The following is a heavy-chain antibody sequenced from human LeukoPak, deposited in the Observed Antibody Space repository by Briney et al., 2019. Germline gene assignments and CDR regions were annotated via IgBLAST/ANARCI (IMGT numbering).Heavy chain of an antibody. V-gene: IGHV5-51*01. D-gene: IGHD5-18*01. J-gene: IGHJ6*03. CDR2: IYPGDSDT. Sequence: LGESLKISCKGSGYSFTSYWIGWVRQMPGKGLEWMGIIYPGDSDTRYSPSFQGQVTISADKSISTAYVQWRSLKASDSATYYCARGAADTFYYYYYMDVWGKGTTVTVSS. CDR3: ARGAADTFYYYYYMDV. CDR1: GYSFTSYW.